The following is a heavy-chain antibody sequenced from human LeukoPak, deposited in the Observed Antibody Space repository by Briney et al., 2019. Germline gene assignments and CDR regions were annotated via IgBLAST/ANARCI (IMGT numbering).Heavy chain of an antibody. V-gene: IGHV4-39*01. CDR3: VRVPRRQLALFYFDH. D-gene: IGHD6-13*01. CDR1: GGSISSSSYY. CDR2: IYYSGTT. J-gene: IGHJ4*02. Sequence: SETLSLTCTVSGGSISSSSYYWGWIRQPPGKGLEWIGSIYYSGTTYYNPSLKSRVTIPVDTSKNQFSLKLSSVTAADTAVYYCVRVPRRQLALFYFDHWGQGTLVTVSS.